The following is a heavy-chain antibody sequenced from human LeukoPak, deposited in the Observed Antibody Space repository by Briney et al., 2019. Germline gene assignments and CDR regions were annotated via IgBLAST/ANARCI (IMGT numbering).Heavy chain of an antibody. V-gene: IGHV3-23*01. CDR3: AKDPPSYYDILTGPPDY. D-gene: IGHD3-9*01. CDR1: GFTFSSYA. Sequence: GGSLRLSCAASGFTFSSYAMRWVRPPPGKGREWVSAISGSGGSPYYADFVQGRFTISRDNSKNTLYLQMNSLRAEDTAVYYCAKDPPSYYDILTGPPDYWGQGTLVTVSS. J-gene: IGHJ4*02. CDR2: ISGSGGSP.